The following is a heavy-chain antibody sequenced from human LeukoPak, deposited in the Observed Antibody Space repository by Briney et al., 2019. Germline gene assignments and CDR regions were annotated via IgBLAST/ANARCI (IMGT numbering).Heavy chain of an antibody. V-gene: IGHV3-74*01. D-gene: IGHD3-3*01. J-gene: IGHJ6*02. Sequence: GGSLRLSCAASGFTFSSYWMHWVRQAPGKGLVWVSRINSDGSSTSYADSVKGRFTISRDNAKNTLYLQMNSLRAEDTAVYHCAREVYRAVLRFLEWSYGMDVWGQGTTVTVSS. CDR3: AREVYRAVLRFLEWSYGMDV. CDR2: INSDGSST. CDR1: GFTFSSYW.